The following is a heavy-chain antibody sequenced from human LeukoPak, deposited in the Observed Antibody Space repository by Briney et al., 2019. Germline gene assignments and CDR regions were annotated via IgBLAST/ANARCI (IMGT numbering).Heavy chain of an antibody. CDR2: IYISGST. CDR3: AGGGTMVRVP. J-gene: IGHJ5*02. Sequence: PSETLSLTCTVSGGSISSYYWSWIRQPAGKGLEWIGRIYISGSTNYNPSLKSRVTISVDTSKNQFSPKLSSVTAADTAVYYCAGGGTMVRVPWGQGTLVTVSS. V-gene: IGHV4-4*07. CDR1: GGSISSYY. D-gene: IGHD3-10*01.